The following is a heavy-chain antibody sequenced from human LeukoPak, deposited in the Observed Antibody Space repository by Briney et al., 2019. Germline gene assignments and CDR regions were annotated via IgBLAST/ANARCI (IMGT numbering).Heavy chain of an antibody. CDR2: ISWDGGST. CDR1: GFTFDDYA. CDR3: AKDAADGRITIFVGPPDY. D-gene: IGHD3-3*01. Sequence: GGSLRLPCAASGFTFDDYAMHWVRQAPGKGLEWVSLISWDGGSTYYADSVKGRFTISRDNSKNSLYLQMNSLRAEDTALYYCAKDAADGRITIFVGPPDYWGQGTLVTVSS. J-gene: IGHJ4*02. V-gene: IGHV3-43D*03.